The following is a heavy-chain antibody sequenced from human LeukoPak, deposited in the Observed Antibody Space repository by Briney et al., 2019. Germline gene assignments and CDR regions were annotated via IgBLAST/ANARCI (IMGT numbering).Heavy chain of an antibody. CDR1: GFTFSSYA. CDR2: ISYDGSNK. Sequence: PGGSLRLSCAASGFTFSSYAMHWVRQAPGKGLEWVAVISYDGSNKYYADSVKGRFTISRDNSKNTLYLQMNSLGAEDTAVYYCAKERPGYHAVDYWGQGTLVTVSS. D-gene: IGHD5-18*01. J-gene: IGHJ4*02. V-gene: IGHV3-30*04. CDR3: AKERPGYHAVDY.